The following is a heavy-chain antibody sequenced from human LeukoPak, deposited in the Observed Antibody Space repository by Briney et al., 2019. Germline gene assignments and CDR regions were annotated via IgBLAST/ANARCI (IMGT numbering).Heavy chain of an antibody. CDR1: GFTFSNAW. J-gene: IGHJ4*02. D-gene: IGHD5-12*01. V-gene: IGHV3-15*01. CDR3: TTTNVVATISPDY. CDR2: IKSKTDGGTT. Sequence: PGGSLRLSCAASGFTFSNAWMSWVRQATGKALECVGRIKSKTDGGTTDYAAPVKGRLTISRDDSKNTLYLQMNSLKTEDTAVYYCTTTNVVATISPDYWGQGTLVTVSS.